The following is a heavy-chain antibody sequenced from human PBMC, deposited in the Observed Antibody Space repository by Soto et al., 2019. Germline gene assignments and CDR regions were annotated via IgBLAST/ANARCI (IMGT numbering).Heavy chain of an antibody. Sequence: QVQLQESGPGLVKPSQTLSLTCTVSGGSISSGGYYWSWIRQHPGKRLEWIGYIYYSGSTYYNTSLKSRVTISVDTAKNQLSRNLSSVTAAETAVYCCARDMCGDCFSFDSWGQGTLVTVSS. CDR2: IYYSGST. J-gene: IGHJ4*02. D-gene: IGHD2-21*02. V-gene: IGHV4-31*03. CDR1: GGSISSGGYY. CDR3: ARDMCGDCFSFDS.